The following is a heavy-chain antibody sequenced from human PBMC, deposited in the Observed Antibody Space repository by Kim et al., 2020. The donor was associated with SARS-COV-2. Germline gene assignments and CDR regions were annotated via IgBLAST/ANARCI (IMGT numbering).Heavy chain of an antibody. CDR1: GYTFTSYA. CDR2: INAGNGNT. Sequence: ASVKVSCKASGYTFTSYAMHWVRQAPGQRLAWMGWINAGNGNTKYSQKFQGRVTITRDTSASTAYMELSSLRSEDTAVYYCARGEIVVVVAAKGEYYFDYWGQGTLVTVSS. D-gene: IGHD2-15*01. V-gene: IGHV1-3*01. J-gene: IGHJ4*02. CDR3: ARGEIVVVVAAKGEYYFDY.